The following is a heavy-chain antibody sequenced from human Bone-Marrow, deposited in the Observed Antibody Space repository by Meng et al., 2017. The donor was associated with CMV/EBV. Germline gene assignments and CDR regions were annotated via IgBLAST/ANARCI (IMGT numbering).Heavy chain of an antibody. V-gene: IGHV3-9*01. CDR1: GFTFGNYA. J-gene: IGHJ2*01. Sequence: GGSLRLSCAASGFTFGNYAMRWVRQAPGKGLEWVSGISWNSGGVGYADSVKGRFTISRDNAKNSLYLQMNSLRAEDTALYYCAKDGADSYWYFDLWGRGTRVTVSS. CDR3: AKDGADSYWYFDL. D-gene: IGHD3-22*01. CDR2: ISWNSGGV.